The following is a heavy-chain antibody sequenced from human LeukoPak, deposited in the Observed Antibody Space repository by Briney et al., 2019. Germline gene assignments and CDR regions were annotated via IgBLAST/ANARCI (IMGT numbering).Heavy chain of an antibody. CDR1: GFTFSSYA. V-gene: IGHV3-23*01. J-gene: IGHJ6*02. Sequence: AGGSLRLSCAASGFTFSSYAMSWVRQAPGKGLEWVSAISGSGGSTYYADSVKGRFTISRDNSKNTLYLQMNSLRAEDTAVYYCAKTPVDVYYYYVMDVWRQGTTVSVSS. CDR2: ISGSGGST. CDR3: AKTPVDVYYYYVMDV.